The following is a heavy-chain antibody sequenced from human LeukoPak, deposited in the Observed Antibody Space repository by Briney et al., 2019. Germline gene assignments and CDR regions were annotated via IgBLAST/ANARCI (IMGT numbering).Heavy chain of an antibody. CDR1: GFTFSSFA. D-gene: IGHD1-1*01. J-gene: IGHJ6*04. Sequence: GGSLRLSCAASGFTFSSFAMSWVRQAPGKGLEWVSAISGSGGSTYYADSVKGRFTISRDNSKNTLYLQMNSLRAEDTAVYYCAKDQLGTPYGMDVWGKGTTVTVSS. V-gene: IGHV3-23*01. CDR2: ISGSGGST. CDR3: AKDQLGTPYGMDV.